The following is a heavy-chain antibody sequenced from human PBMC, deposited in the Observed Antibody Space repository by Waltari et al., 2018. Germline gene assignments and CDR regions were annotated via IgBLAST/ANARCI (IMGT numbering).Heavy chain of an antibody. D-gene: IGHD6-19*01. Sequence: QVQLQESGPGLVKPSETLSLTCTVSGGSISSYYWSWIRQPPGKGLEWIGYIYYSGSTNFNPSRKSRVTISVDTSKNQFSLKLSSVTAADTAVYYCARDGIAVAGFDYWGQGTLVTVSS. J-gene: IGHJ4*02. CDR1: GGSISSYY. V-gene: IGHV4-59*01. CDR2: IYYSGST. CDR3: ARDGIAVAGFDY.